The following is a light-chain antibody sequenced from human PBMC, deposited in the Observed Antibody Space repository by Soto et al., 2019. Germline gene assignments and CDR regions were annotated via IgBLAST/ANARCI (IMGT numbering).Light chain of an antibody. J-gene: IGLJ1*01. CDR2: EVS. V-gene: IGLV2-14*01. CDR3: GSYTGSIYV. Sequence: QSVLTQPASVSGSPGQSITISCTGTSSDVGGYKFVSWYQQHPGTAPKLMIYEVSNRPSGVSSRFSGSKSGNTASPTISGLQAEDEADYFCGSYTGSIYVFGNGTKLTVL. CDR1: SSDVGGYKF.